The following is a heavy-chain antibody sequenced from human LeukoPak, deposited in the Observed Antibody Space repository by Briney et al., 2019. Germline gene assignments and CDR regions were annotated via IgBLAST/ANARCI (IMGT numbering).Heavy chain of an antibody. CDR2: IRSKANSYAT. J-gene: IGHJ5*02. CDR3: AKDSYDFWSGYFS. D-gene: IGHD3-3*01. V-gene: IGHV3-73*01. CDR1: GFTFSGSA. Sequence: GGSLKLSCAASGFTFSGSAMHWVRQASGKGLEWVGRIRSKANSYATAYAASVKGRFTISRDDSKNTAYLQMNSLRAEDTAVYYCAKDSYDFWSGYFSWGQGTLVTVSS.